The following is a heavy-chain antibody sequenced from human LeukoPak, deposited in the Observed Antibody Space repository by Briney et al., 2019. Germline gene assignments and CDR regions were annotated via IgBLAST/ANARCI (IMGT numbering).Heavy chain of an antibody. CDR1: GGSISSSSYY. Sequence: MASETLSLTCTVSGGSISSSSYYWGWIRQPPGKGLEWIGSIYYSGSTYYNPSLKSRVTISVDTSENQFSLKLSSVTAADTAVYYCARTGPGTKQQNFDYWGQGTLVTVSS. V-gene: IGHV4-39*01. CDR3: ARTGPGTKQQNFDY. CDR2: IYYSGST. D-gene: IGHD1-14*01. J-gene: IGHJ4*02.